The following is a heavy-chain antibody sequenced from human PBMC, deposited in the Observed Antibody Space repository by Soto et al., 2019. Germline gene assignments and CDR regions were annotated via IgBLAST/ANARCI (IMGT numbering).Heavy chain of an antibody. V-gene: IGHV4-34*01. Sequence: QVQRQQWGAGLLKPSESLSLTCAVYGGSLSGYYWSWIRQPPGKGLEWIGEINRSGSTNYIPSLKSRVIISVDTSKNQFSLKLSSVTAADTAVYYCARGLLGGAATWGQGTLVTVSS. CDR1: GGSLSGYY. J-gene: IGHJ5*02. CDR2: INRSGST. CDR3: ARGLLGGAAT. D-gene: IGHD3-16*01.